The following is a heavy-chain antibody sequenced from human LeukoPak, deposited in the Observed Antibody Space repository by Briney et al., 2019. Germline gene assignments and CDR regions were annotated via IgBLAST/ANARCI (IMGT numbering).Heavy chain of an antibody. D-gene: IGHD3-22*01. Sequence: GGSLRLSCAASGFTFSSYAMHWVRQAPGKGLEWVSSISSSSSYIYYADSVKGRFTISRDNAKNSLYLQMNSLRAEDTAVYYCARGHYYDSSGYPDYWGQGTLVTVSS. CDR3: ARGHYYDSSGYPDY. V-gene: IGHV3-21*01. CDR2: ISSSSSYI. CDR1: GFTFSSYA. J-gene: IGHJ4*02.